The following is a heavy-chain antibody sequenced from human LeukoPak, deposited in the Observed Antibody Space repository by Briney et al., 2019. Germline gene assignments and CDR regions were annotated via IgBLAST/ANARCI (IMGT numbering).Heavy chain of an antibody. V-gene: IGHV4-59*08. CDR3: ARLSLDAFDI. J-gene: IGHJ3*02. CDR2: IYYSGST. Sequence: SETLSLTCTVPGGSISSYYWSWIRQPPGKGLEWIGYIYYSGSTNYNPSLKSRVTISVDTSKNQFSLKLSSVTAADTAVYYCARLSLDAFDIWGQGTMVTVSS. CDR1: GGSISSYY.